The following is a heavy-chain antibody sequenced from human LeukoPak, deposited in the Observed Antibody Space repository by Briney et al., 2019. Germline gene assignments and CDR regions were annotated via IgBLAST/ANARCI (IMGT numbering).Heavy chain of an antibody. CDR3: ARSNYDFWSGYYV. V-gene: IGHV1-69*05. D-gene: IGHD3-3*01. Sequence: SVKVSCKASGGTFSSYAISWVRQAPGQGLEWMGGIIPIFGTANYAQKFQGRVTITTDESTSTAYMELSSLRSEDTAVYYCARSNYDFWSGYYVWGQGTLVTVSS. J-gene: IGHJ4*02. CDR1: GGTFSSYA. CDR2: IIPIFGTA.